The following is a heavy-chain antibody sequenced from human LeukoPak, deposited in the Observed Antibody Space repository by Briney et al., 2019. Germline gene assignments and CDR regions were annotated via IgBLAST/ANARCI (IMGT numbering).Heavy chain of an antibody. CDR3: ATGGSYYPPLFDY. J-gene: IGHJ4*02. D-gene: IGHD1-26*01. CDR1: GFAVSSNY. CDR2: IYSGGST. Sequence: GGSLRLSCAASGFAVSSNYMSWVRQAPGKGLEWVSVIYSGGSTYYADSVKGRFTISRGNSKNTLYLQMSSLRAEDTAVYYCATGGSYYPPLFDYWGQGTLVTVSS. V-gene: IGHV3-66*01.